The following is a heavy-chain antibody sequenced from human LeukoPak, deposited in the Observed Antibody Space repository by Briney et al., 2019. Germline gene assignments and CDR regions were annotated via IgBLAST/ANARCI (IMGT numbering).Heavy chain of an antibody. V-gene: IGHV3-48*01. Sequence: GGSLRLSCAASGFTFSSYSMNWVRQVPGKGLEWVSYISSSSSTIYCADSVKGRFTISRDNAKNSLYLQMNSLRAEDTAVYYCARNLYGSGSYPFGYWGQGTLVTVSS. CDR1: GFTFSSYS. CDR2: ISSSSSTI. D-gene: IGHD3-10*01. CDR3: ARNLYGSGSYPFGY. J-gene: IGHJ4*02.